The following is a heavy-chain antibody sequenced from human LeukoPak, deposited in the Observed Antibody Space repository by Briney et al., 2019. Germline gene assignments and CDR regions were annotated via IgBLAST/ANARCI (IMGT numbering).Heavy chain of an antibody. D-gene: IGHD4-23*01. Sequence: GGSLRLSCAASGFTFSSYAMSWVRQAPGKGLEWVSGISGSSGSTDYADSVKGRFTISRDNSKNTLYLQMNSLRAEDTAVYYCAKEPLVRAYFDYWGQGTLVTVSS. CDR1: GFTFSSYA. CDR2: ISGSSGST. V-gene: IGHV3-23*01. CDR3: AKEPLVRAYFDY. J-gene: IGHJ4*02.